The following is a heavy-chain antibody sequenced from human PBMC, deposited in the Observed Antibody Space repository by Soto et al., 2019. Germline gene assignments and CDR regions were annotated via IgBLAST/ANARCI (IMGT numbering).Heavy chain of an antibody. J-gene: IGHJ5*02. V-gene: IGHV4-59*01. D-gene: IGHD1-1*01. Sequence: SETLTLTCTVSGGSIGSFYWSWIRQPPGKGLEWIGYIYYSGSTNYNPSLKSRVTISVDTSKNQFSLKLSSVTAADTAVYYCARGVRTGTATTNHWFDPWGQGTQVTVS. CDR3: ARGVRTGTATTNHWFDP. CDR2: IYYSGST. CDR1: GGSIGSFY.